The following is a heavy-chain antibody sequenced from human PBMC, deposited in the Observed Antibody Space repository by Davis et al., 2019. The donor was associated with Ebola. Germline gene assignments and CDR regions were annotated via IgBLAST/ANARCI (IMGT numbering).Heavy chain of an antibody. CDR2: IYYSGST. Sequence: SETLSLTCTVSGGSISSYYWSWIRQPPGKGLEWIGYIYYSGSTNYNPSLKSRVTISVDKSKNQFSLKLSSVTAADTAVYYCARQRNAVAGTDDYWGQGTLVTVSS. V-gene: IGHV4-59*08. J-gene: IGHJ4*02. CDR1: GGSISSYY. CDR3: ARQRNAVAGTDDY. D-gene: IGHD6-19*01.